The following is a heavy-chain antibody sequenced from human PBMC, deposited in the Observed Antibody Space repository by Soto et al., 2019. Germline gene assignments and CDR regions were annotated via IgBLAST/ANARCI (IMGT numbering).Heavy chain of an antibody. J-gene: IGHJ4*02. CDR2: ISGSGGST. Sequence: GGSLRLSCAASGFTFSSYAMSWVRQAPGKGLEWVSAISGSGGSTYYADSVKGRFTISRDNSKNTLYLQMNSLRAEDTAVYYCAYCSGGSCYSDTAMAFGPFDYWGQGTLVTVSS. CDR3: AYCSGGSCYSDTAMAFGPFDY. D-gene: IGHD2-15*01. V-gene: IGHV3-23*01. CDR1: GFTFSSYA.